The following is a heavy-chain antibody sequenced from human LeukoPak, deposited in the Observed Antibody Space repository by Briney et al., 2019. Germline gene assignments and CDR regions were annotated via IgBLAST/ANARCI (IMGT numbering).Heavy chain of an antibody. D-gene: IGHD6-13*01. CDR1: GYTFTSYG. V-gene: IGHV1-18*01. CDR2: ISAYNGNT. CDR3: ARDFRIAAALRHPSYFQH. J-gene: IGHJ1*01. Sequence: GASVKVSCKASGYTFTSYGISWVRQAPGQGLEWMGWISAYNGNTNYAQKLQGRVTMTTDTSTSTAYMELRSLRSDDTAVYYCARDFRIAAALRHPSYFQHWGQGTLVTVSS.